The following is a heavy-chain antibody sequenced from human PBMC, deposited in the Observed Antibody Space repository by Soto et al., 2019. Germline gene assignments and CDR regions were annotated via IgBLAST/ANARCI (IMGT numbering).Heavy chain of an antibody. CDR2: ISSSGSTI. J-gene: IGHJ6*03. CDR1: GFTFSDYY. Sequence: PGGSLRLSCAASGFTFSDYYMSWIRQAPGKGLEWVSYISSSGSTIYYADSVKGRFTISRDNAKNSLYLQMNSLRAEDTAVYYCARCGTTVIVYYYYYYYMDVWGKGTTVTVSS. V-gene: IGHV3-11*01. D-gene: IGHD4-17*01. CDR3: ARCGTTVIVYYYYYYYMDV.